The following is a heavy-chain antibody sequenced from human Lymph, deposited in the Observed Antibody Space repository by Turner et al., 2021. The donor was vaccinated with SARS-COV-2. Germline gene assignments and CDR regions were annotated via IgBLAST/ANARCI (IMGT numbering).Heavy chain of an antibody. CDR3: ARGRLDSFGGGYYSWFDP. J-gene: IGHJ5*02. Sequence: QVQLVQSGAEVKKPGSSVKVSCKAAGVTFSSCAINWVRQAPGQGLEWMGRIIPILGIANYAQKFQGRVTITADKSTSTAYMELSSLRSEDTAVYYCARGRLDSFGGGYYSWFDPWGQGTLVTVSS. V-gene: IGHV1-69*04. CDR1: GVTFSSCA. CDR2: IIPILGIA. D-gene: IGHD1-26*01.